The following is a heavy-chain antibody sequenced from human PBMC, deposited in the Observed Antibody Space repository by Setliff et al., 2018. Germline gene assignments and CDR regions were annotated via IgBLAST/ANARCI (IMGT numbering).Heavy chain of an antibody. CDR1: GDSISRYY. V-gene: IGHV4-59*01. CDR3: ARDQYASGWYGPPESYFDC. Sequence: SETLSLTCTVPGDSISRYYWSWIRQPPGKGLEWIGYIQNGGNTKYNPSLGSRITMSVDTSKNQFSLKLSSVTAADTAVYYCARDQYASGWYGPPESYFDCWGLGILVTV. D-gene: IGHD6-19*01. J-gene: IGHJ4*01. CDR2: IQNGGNT.